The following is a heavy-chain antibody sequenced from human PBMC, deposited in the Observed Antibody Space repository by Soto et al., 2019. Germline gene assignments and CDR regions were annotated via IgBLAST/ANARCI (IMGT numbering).Heavy chain of an antibody. CDR3: ARGRQWLSPLSDP. D-gene: IGHD6-19*01. CDR2: MNPKSGNA. V-gene: IGHV1-8*01. J-gene: IGHJ5*02. CDR1: GYTFSTYD. Sequence: ASVKVSCKTSGYTFSTYDINWVRQAAGQGLEWMGWMNPKSGNAGYAQKFQGRVTLTRNSSISTAYLELKNLRSEDTAVYYCARGRQWLSPLSDPWGQGTLVTVSS.